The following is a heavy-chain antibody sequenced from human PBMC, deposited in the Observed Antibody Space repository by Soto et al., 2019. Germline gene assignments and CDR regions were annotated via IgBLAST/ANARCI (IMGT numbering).Heavy chain of an antibody. D-gene: IGHD3-3*01. CDR2: IYYSGST. CDR3: AREGASITIFSPWFDP. CDR1: GYSISSGDYY. J-gene: IGHJ5*02. Sequence: SETLSLTCAVSGYSISSGDYYWSWIRQPPGKGLEWIGYIYYSGSTYYNPSPKSRVTISVDTSKNQFSLKLSSVTAADTAVYYCAREGASITIFSPWFDPWGQGTLVTVSS. V-gene: IGHV4-30-4*01.